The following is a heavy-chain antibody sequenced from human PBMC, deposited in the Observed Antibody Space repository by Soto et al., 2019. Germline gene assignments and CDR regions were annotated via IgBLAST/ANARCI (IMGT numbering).Heavy chain of an antibody. V-gene: IGHV4-31*03. CDR2: IYYSGST. CDR1: GGSISSGGYY. J-gene: IGHJ4*02. D-gene: IGHD4-17*01. CDR3: ARARAPGRGDYPLFDY. Sequence: SETLSLTCTVSGGSISSGGYYWSWIRQHPGKGLEWIGYIYYSGSTYYNPSLKSRVTISVDTSKNQFSLKLSSVTAADTAVYYCARARAPGRGDYPLFDYWGQGTLVTVSS.